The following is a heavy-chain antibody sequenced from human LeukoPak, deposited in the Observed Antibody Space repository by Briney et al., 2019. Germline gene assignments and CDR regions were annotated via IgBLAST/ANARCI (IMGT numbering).Heavy chain of an antibody. J-gene: IGHJ6*03. Sequence: GGSLRLSCAASGFTFSSYWMHWVRQAPGKGLVWVSRINSDGSSTSYADSVKGRFTISRDNAKNILYLQMNSLRAEDTAVYYCARGERDGYSRYYYYYMDVWGKGTTVTVSS. V-gene: IGHV3-74*01. CDR2: INSDGSST. CDR3: ARGERDGYSRYYYYYMDV. CDR1: GFTFSSYW. D-gene: IGHD5-24*01.